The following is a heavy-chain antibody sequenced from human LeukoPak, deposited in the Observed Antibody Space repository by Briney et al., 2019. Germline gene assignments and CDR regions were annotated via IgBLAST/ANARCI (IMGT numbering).Heavy chain of an antibody. V-gene: IGHV3-73*01. D-gene: IGHD3-22*01. CDR2: IRSKANSYAT. CDR1: GFTFSGSA. CDR3: KYYDSSGYYPSDY. J-gene: IGHJ4*02. Sequence: GGSLKLSCAASGFTFSGSAMHWARQASGKGLEWVGRIRSKANSYATAYAASVKGRFTISRDDSKNTAYLQMNSLKTEDTAVYYCKYYDSSGYYPSDYWGQGTLVTVSS.